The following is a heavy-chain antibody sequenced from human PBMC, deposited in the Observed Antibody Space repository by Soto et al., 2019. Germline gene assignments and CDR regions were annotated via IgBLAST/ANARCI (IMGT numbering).Heavy chain of an antibody. CDR1: GGTFSSYA. D-gene: IGHD3-9*01. J-gene: IGHJ4*02. CDR2: ITPIFGTA. CDR3: AITSYYDILTGQGQFDY. V-gene: IGHV1-69*01. Sequence: QVQLVQSGAEVKKPGSSVKVSCKASGGTFSSYAISWVRQAPGQGLEWMGGITPIFGTANYAQKFQGRVTITADEATSTAYMELSSLRSEDTAVYYCAITSYYDILTGQGQFDYWGQGTLVTVSS.